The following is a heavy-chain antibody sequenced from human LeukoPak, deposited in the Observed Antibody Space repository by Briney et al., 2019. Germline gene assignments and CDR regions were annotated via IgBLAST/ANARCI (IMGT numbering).Heavy chain of an antibody. D-gene: IGHD3-22*01. V-gene: IGHV3-23*01. Sequence: PGGSLRLSWAASGFTFSSYAMSWVRQAPGKGLEWVSAISGSGGSTYYADSVKGRFTISRDNSKNTLYLQMNSLRAEDTAVYYCASETSPTYYYDSSGYYTTRPFDYWGQGTLVTVSS. CDR3: ASETSPTYYYDSSGYYTTRPFDY. CDR2: ISGSGGST. J-gene: IGHJ4*02. CDR1: GFTFSSYA.